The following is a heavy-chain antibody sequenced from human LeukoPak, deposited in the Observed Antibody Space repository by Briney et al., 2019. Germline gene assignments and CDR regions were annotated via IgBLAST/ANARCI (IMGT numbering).Heavy chain of an antibody. Sequence: GGSLRLSCAASGFTFSRNGIHWVRQAPGKGLEWVAFIRHDGRDEYYVDSVKGRFTISRDNSKDTLSLQMNSLRAEDTAVYFCAKSPPYSLYWYFDLWGRGTLVTVSS. V-gene: IGHV3-30*02. D-gene: IGHD1-26*01. CDR1: GFTFSRNG. CDR2: IRHDGRDE. CDR3: AKSPPYSLYWYFDL. J-gene: IGHJ2*01.